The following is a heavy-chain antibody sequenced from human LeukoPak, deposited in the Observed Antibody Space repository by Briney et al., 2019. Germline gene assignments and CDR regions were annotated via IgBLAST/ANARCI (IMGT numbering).Heavy chain of an antibody. J-gene: IGHJ5*02. D-gene: IGHD1-26*01. CDR3: ARRSYGGFDP. Sequence: PSETLSLTCTVSGGSISSYYWSWIRQPPGKGLEWIGYIYYSGSTNYNPSLKSRVTISVDTSKNQFSLKLSSVTAADTAVYYRARRSYGGFDPWGQGTLVTVSS. CDR2: IYYSGST. CDR1: GGSISSYY. V-gene: IGHV4-59*12.